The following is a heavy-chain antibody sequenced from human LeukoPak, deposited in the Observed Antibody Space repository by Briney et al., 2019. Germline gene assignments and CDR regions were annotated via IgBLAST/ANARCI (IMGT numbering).Heavy chain of an antibody. CDR2: ISAYNGNT. CDR1: GYTFTSYG. V-gene: IGHV1-18*01. D-gene: IGHD3-22*01. Sequence: ASVKVSCKASGYTFTSYGISWVRQAPGQGLEWMGWISAYNGNTNYAQKLQGRVTMTTDTSTSTAYMELRSLRSDDTAVYYCARDFPGDYYDTSGYYPFDYWGQGTLVTVSS. CDR3: ARDFPGDYYDTSGYYPFDY. J-gene: IGHJ4*02.